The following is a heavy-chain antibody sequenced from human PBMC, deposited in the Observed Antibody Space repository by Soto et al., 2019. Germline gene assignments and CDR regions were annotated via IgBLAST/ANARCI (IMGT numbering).Heavy chain of an antibody. D-gene: IGHD1-26*01. CDR2: ISYDGSNK. Sequence: QVQLVESGGGVVQPGRSLRLSCAASGFTFSSYGMHWVRQAPGKGLEWVAVISYDGSNKYYADSVKGRFTISRDNSKNTLYLQMNSLRAEDTAVYYCAKLCRGRNNFRGDFDYWGQGTLVTVSS. V-gene: IGHV3-30*18. J-gene: IGHJ4*02. CDR1: GFTFSSYG. CDR3: AKLCRGRNNFRGDFDY.